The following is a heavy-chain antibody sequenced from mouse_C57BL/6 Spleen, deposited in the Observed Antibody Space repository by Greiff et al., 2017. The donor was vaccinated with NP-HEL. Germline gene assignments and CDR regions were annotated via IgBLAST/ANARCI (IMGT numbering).Heavy chain of an antibody. CDR3: ARSRTTVVATPTIDY. CDR1: GYTFTSYW. CDR2: IHPNSGST. D-gene: IGHD1-1*01. V-gene: IGHV1-64*01. J-gene: IGHJ2*01. Sequence: QVQLQQPGAELVKPGASVKLSCKASGYTFTSYWMHWVKQRPGQGLEWIGMIHPNSGSTNYNEKFKSKATLTVDKSSSTAYMQLSSLTSEDSAVYYCARSRTTVVATPTIDYWGQGTTLTVSS.